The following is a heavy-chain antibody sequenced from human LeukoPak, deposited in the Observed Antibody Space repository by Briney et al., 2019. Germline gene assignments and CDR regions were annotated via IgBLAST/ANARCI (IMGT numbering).Heavy chain of an antibody. Sequence: PGGSLRLSCAASGFTFNNYGMHWVRQAPGKGLEWLAFIRYDGSNTYYADSVKGRFTVSRDDSKNTLYLQMNSLKTEDTAVYYCTRHLWLTGIDYYYMDVWGKGTTVTVSS. V-gene: IGHV3-30*02. CDR2: IRYDGSNT. J-gene: IGHJ6*03. CDR1: GFTFNNYG. D-gene: IGHD5-18*01. CDR3: TRHLWLTGIDYYYMDV.